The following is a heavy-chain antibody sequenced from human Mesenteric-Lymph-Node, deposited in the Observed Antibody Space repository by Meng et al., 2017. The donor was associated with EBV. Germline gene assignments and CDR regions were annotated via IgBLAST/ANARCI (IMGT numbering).Heavy chain of an antibody. V-gene: IGHV3-74*01. Sequence: VQLVEAGGGLVQPGGALRLSCAASGFTFNTYWMHWVRQAPGKGLVWVSRISGSGTGTYYGDSAKGRFTISRDNSENTLYLQMNSLRAEDTAIYFCARHVYGNVDYWGQGTLVTVSS. CDR1: GFTFNTYW. J-gene: IGHJ4*02. CDR3: ARHVYGNVDY. D-gene: IGHD3-16*01. CDR2: ISGSGTGT.